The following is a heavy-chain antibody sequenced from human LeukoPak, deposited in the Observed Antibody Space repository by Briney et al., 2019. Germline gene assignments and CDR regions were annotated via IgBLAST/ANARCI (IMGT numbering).Heavy chain of an antibody. D-gene: IGHD3-22*01. CDR1: RGSISSYY. V-gene: IGHV4-59*01. CDR3: ARVTGYMIEDYFDY. J-gene: IGHJ4*02. Sequence: PSETLSLTCTVSRGSISSYYWSWIRQPPGKGLAWVGYIYFSGSTNYNPSLKRRVTISVDTSKNQFSLRLSSVTAAGTAVYYCARVTGYMIEDYFDYWGQGTLVTVSS. CDR2: IYFSGST.